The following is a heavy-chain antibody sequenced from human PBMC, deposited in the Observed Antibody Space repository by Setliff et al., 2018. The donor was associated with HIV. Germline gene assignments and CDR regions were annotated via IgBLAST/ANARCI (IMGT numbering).Heavy chain of an antibody. V-gene: IGHV4-34*01. CDR1: GGSFSGYY. CDR2: INHGGST. J-gene: IGHJ5*02. CDR3: ARMDLGYCSGGSCYLGWFDP. Sequence: PSETLSLTCAVYGGSFSGYYWSWIRQPPGKGLEWIGEINHGGSTNYNPSLKSRVTISVDTSKNQFSLKLSSVTAADTAVYYCARMDLGYCSGGSCYLGWFDPWGQGTLVTVSS. D-gene: IGHD2-15*01.